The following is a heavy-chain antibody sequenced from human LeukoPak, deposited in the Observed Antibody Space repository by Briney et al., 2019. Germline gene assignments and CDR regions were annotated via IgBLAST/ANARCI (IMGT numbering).Heavy chain of an antibody. V-gene: IGHV3-53*01. CDR1: GFRISIND. CDR2: MYIDGNR. J-gene: IGHJ6*03. CDR3: ARVHFYYMDI. Sequence: GGSLRLSCAVSGFRISINDMSWVRQAPGKGLQWVSMMYIDGNRYYADSVKGRFTISRDNSKNTLFLQMDSLRADDTAVYYCARVHFYYMDIWGKGTTVTISS.